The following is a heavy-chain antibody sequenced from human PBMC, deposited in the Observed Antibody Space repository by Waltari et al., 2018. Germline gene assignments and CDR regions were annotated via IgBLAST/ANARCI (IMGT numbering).Heavy chain of an antibody. Sequence: QVQLVQSGAEVKKPGSSVKVSCKASGGTFSSYAISWVRQAPGQGLEWMGRIIPIFGTTNYAQKFQGRVTMTRNTSRSTAYMELSSLRSEDTAVYYCARPGDYGAFDIWGQGTMVTVSS. J-gene: IGHJ3*02. CDR2: IIPIFGTT. D-gene: IGHD4-17*01. V-gene: IGHV1-69*05. CDR1: GGTFSSYA. CDR3: ARPGDYGAFDI.